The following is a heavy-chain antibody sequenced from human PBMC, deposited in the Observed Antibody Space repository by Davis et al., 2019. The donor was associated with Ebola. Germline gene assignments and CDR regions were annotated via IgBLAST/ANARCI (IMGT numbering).Heavy chain of an antibody. V-gene: IGHV1-3*01. D-gene: IGHD6-19*01. CDR3: ARSPLYSSGWYDY. Sequence: AASVKVSCKASGYTFTSYAMHWVRQAPGQRLEWMGWINAGNGNTKYSQKFQGRVTITADESTSTAYMELSSLRSEDTAVYYCARSPLYSSGWYDYWGQGTLVTVSS. CDR1: GYTFTSYA. J-gene: IGHJ4*02. CDR2: INAGNGNT.